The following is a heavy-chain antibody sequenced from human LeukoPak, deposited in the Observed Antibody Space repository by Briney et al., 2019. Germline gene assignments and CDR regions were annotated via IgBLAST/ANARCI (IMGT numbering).Heavy chain of an antibody. CDR1: GFTFSSYG. D-gene: IGHD3-10*01. CDR2: IWYDGSNK. Sequence: GGSLRLSCAASGFTFSSYGMHWVRQAPGKGLEWVAVIWYDGSNKYYADSVKGRFTISRDNSKNTLYLQMNSLRAEDTAVYYCAKDYSMVRGVTLDYWGQGTLVTVSS. V-gene: IGHV3-33*06. J-gene: IGHJ4*02. CDR3: AKDYSMVRGVTLDY.